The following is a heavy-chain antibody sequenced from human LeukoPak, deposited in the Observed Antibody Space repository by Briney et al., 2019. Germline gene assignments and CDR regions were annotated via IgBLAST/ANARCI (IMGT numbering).Heavy chain of an antibody. CDR3: GREPWGDRNYQGGMDV. J-gene: IGHJ6*02. D-gene: IGHD7-27*01. Sequence: GGSLRLSCLASGFTVRNYGMHWVRPAPGKGRAWVAVISKYGKLYADSVKGRFTISEDNSENTVYLQVDSLGTEDTAVYYCGREPWGDRNYQGGMDVWGQGTTVVVSS. CDR2: ISKYGK. V-gene: IGHV3-30*03. CDR1: GFTVRNYG.